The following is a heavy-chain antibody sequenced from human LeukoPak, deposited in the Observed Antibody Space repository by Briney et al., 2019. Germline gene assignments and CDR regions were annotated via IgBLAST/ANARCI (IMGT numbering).Heavy chain of an antibody. Sequence: GGSLRLSCAASGFTFSSYAMSWVRQAPGKGLEWVSAISGSGGSTYYADSVKGRFTISRDNSKNTLYLQMNSLRAEDTAVYYCATLPYGDYDMLYYGMDVWGQGTTVTVSS. V-gene: IGHV3-23*01. CDR2: ISGSGGST. CDR3: ATLPYGDYDMLYYGMDV. CDR1: GFTFSSYA. J-gene: IGHJ6*02. D-gene: IGHD4-17*01.